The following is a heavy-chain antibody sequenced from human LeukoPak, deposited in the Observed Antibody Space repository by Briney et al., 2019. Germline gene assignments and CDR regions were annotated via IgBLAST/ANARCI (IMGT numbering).Heavy chain of an antibody. CDR3: ARSGWELLYDY. J-gene: IGHJ4*02. D-gene: IGHD1-26*01. V-gene: IGHV4-31*03. CDR1: GGSISSSSYY. CDR2: IYYSGST. Sequence: SETLSLTCTVSGGSISSSSYYWGWIRQPPGKGLEWIGYIYYSGSTYYNPSLKSRVTISVDTSKNQFSLKLSSVTAADTAVYYCARSGWELLYDYWGQGTLVTVSS.